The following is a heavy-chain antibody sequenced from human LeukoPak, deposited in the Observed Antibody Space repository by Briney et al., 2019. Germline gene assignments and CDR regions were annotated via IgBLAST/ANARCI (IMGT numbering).Heavy chain of an antibody. V-gene: IGHV4-39*01. CDR2: IYYSGST. CDR3: ARRTWEPLTFDY. J-gene: IGHJ4*02. CDR1: GGSISSSSYY. D-gene: IGHD1-26*01. Sequence: PSETLSLTCTVSGGSISSSSYYWGWIRQPPGKGLEWIGSIYYSGSTYYNPSLKSRVTISVDTSKNQFSLKLSSVTAADTAVYYCARRTWEPLTFDYWGQGTLVTVSS.